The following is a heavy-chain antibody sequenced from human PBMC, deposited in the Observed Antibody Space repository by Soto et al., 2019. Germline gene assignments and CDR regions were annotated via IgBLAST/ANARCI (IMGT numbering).Heavy chain of an antibody. V-gene: IGHV1-3*05. J-gene: IGHJ4*02. CDR3: ARERWLGVDY. CDR2: INAGNGNT. D-gene: IGHD6-19*01. CDR1: GYTFTKYA. Sequence: QVQLVQSGAEEKKPGASVKVSCKASGYTFTKYAMHWVRQAPGQSLEWMGWINAGNGNTKYSQKLQGRVTITRDTAASTDYMELSSLRSEDTAVYYCARERWLGVDYWGQGTLVTVSS.